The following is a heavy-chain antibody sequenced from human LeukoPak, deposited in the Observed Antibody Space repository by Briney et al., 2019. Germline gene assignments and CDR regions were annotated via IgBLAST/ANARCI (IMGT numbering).Heavy chain of an antibody. Sequence: PSQTLSLTCAVSGGSISSGTYSWCWIRQPPGKGLEWIGYIYHSGSTYYNPSLKSRVTISVDRSKNQFSLKLSSVTAADTAVYYCAREYSSSSGGGWFDPWGQGTLVTVSS. V-gene: IGHV4-30-2*01. D-gene: IGHD6-6*01. J-gene: IGHJ5*02. CDR2: IYHSGST. CDR3: AREYSSSSGGGWFDP. CDR1: GGSISSGTYS.